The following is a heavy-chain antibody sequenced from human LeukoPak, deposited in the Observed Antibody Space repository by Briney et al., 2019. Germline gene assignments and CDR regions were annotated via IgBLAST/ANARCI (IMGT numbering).Heavy chain of an antibody. CDR3: ARDSGFPGYFDL. J-gene: IGHJ2*01. CDR2: IYTSGST. CDR1: GGSISSGSYY. V-gene: IGHV4-61*02. D-gene: IGHD6-25*01. Sequence: SETLSLTCTVSGGSISSGSYYWSWIRQPAGKGLEWIGRIYTSGSTNYNPSLKSRVTISVDTSKNQFSLKLSSVTAADTAVYYCARDSGFPGYFDLWGRGTLVTVSS.